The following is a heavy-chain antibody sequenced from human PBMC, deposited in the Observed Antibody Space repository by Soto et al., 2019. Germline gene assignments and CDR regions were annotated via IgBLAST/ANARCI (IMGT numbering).Heavy chain of an antibody. CDR2: IWYDGSNK. Sequence: QVQLVGSGGGVVQPGGSLRLSCAASGFSFSNYGIHWVRQAPGKGLEWVAVIWYDGSNKYYADSVKGRFTLSRDNSRNTVSLQMNSLRVEDTAVYYCARENGQIAYWGQGTLVTVSS. J-gene: IGHJ4*02. CDR3: ARENGQIAY. V-gene: IGHV3-33*01. CDR1: GFSFSNYG.